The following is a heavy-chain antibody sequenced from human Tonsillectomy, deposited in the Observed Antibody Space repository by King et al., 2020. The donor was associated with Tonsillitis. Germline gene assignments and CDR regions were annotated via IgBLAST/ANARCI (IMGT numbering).Heavy chain of an antibody. CDR1: GYTFTSHF. D-gene: IGHD5-18*01. Sequence: VQLVESGAEVKKPGASVKVSCTASGYTFTSHFIQWVRQAPGQGLEWMGSINPSGGSTNYAQKFQGRVSMTRDTSTSTVYMELSSLRSDDTAVYFCARHNTVMVTSAFGIWGQGTVVTVSS. V-gene: IGHV1-46*03. J-gene: IGHJ3*02. CDR2: INPSGGST. CDR3: ARHNTVMVTSAFGI.